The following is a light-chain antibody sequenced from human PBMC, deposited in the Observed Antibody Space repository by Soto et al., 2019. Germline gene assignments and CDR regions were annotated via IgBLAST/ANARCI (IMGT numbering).Light chain of an antibody. J-gene: IGKJ2*01. V-gene: IGKV3-15*01. CDR1: QSVSSN. CDR2: GAS. Sequence: EIVMTQSTATLSVSPGESATLSCRASQSVSSNLAWYQQKPGQDPRLLIYGASTRATGIPARFSGSGSGTEFTLTNSSLQSEDFAVYYCQQYHNWPPGTFGQGTKLEIK. CDR3: QQYHNWPPGT.